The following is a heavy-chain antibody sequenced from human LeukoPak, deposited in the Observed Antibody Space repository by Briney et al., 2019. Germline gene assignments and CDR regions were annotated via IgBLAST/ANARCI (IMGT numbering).Heavy chain of an antibody. CDR1: GGSISSYY. D-gene: IGHD6-19*01. J-gene: IGHJ4*02. V-gene: IGHV4-59*01. CDR3: ARDRRGSGWSPYYFDY. Sequence: SETLSLTCTVSGGSISSYYWSWIRQPPGKGLEWIGYIYYSGSTSYNPSLKSRVTISVDTSKNQFSLKLSSVTAADTAVYYCARDRRGSGWSPYYFDYWGQGTLVTVSS. CDR2: IYYSGST.